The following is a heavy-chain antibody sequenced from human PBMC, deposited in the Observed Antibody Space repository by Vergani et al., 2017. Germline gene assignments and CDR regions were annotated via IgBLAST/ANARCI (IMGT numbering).Heavy chain of an antibody. J-gene: IGHJ3*02. CDR1: GFTFDDYA. Sequence: EVQLVESGGGLVQPGRSLRLSCAASGFTFDDYAMHWVRQAPGKGLEWVSGISWNSGSIGYADSVKGRFTISRDNSKNTLYLQMNSLRAEDTAVYYCVYCGGDCSDAFDIWGQGTMVTVSS. V-gene: IGHV3-9*01. CDR3: VYCGGDCSDAFDI. CDR2: ISWNSGSI. D-gene: IGHD2-21*02.